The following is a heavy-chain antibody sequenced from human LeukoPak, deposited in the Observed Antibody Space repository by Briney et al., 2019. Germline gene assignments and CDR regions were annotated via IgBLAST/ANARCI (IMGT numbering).Heavy chain of an antibody. CDR1: GASISTSYYY. D-gene: IGHD1-20*01. CDR3: ARACNYRYNWKSYYFDY. Sequence: PSETLSLTCTVSGASISTSYYYWAWIRQPPGKGLEWIGNFHYSGTTYYNPSLKSRVAISVDTSKNQFSLKLSSVTAADTAVYYCARACNYRYNWKSYYFDYWGQGTLVTVSS. J-gene: IGHJ4*02. CDR2: FHYSGTT. V-gene: IGHV4-39*07.